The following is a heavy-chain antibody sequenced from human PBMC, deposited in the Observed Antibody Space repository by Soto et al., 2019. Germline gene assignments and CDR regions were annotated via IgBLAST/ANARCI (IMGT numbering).Heavy chain of an antibody. Sequence: QVPLQESGPGLVKPSQTLSLTCTVSGGSISNDYFYWSWIRQPPGKGLEWIGYIHSSGRTYYNPSLKSRLDISIDTSKNHFSLKITSVTAADTAVYFCARGGAIADFYFDSWGQGMLVIVSS. D-gene: IGHD1-26*01. V-gene: IGHV4-30-4*01. CDR2: IHSSGRT. CDR3: ARGGAIADFYFDS. J-gene: IGHJ4*02. CDR1: GGSISNDYFY.